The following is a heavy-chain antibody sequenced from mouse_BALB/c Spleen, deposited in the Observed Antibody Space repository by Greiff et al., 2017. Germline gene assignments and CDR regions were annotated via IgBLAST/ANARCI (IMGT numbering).Heavy chain of an antibody. CDR3: VRDYYGSSYAWFAY. D-gene: IGHD1-1*01. J-gene: IGHJ3*01. CDR1: GFSLTSYD. CDR2: IWTGGGT. V-gene: IGHV2-9-2*01. Sequence: QVQLQQSGPGLVAPSQSLSITCTVSGFSLTSYDISWIRQPPGKGLEWLGVIWTGGGTNYNSAFMSRLSISKDNSKSQVFLKMNSLQTDDTAIYYCVRDYYGSSYAWFAYWGQGTLVTVSA.